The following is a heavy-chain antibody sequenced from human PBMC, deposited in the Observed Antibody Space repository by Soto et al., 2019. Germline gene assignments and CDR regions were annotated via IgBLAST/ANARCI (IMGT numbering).Heavy chain of an antibody. Sequence: ASVKVSCKASGYTFTSYAMHWVRQAPGQGLEWMGWMNPNSGNTGYAQKFQGRVTMTRNTSTSTAYMELSSLRSDDTAVYYCARDRVEYCISTSCLPPSNWFDPWGQGTLVTVSS. J-gene: IGHJ5*02. CDR3: ARDRVEYCISTSCLPPSNWFDP. CDR2: MNPNSGNT. V-gene: IGHV1-8*02. CDR1: GYTFTSYA. D-gene: IGHD2-2*01.